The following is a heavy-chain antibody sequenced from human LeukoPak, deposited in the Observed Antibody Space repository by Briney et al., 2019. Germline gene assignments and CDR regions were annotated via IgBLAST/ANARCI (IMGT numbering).Heavy chain of an antibody. CDR3: ARWDGQGIAAAGLFDY. D-gene: IGHD6-13*01. CDR2: ISYDGSNK. J-gene: IGHJ4*02. CDR1: GFTFSSYA. V-gene: IGHV3-30*04. Sequence: GGSLRLSCAASGFTFSSYAMHWVRQAPGKGLEWVAVISYDGSNKYYADSVKGRFTISRDNSKNTLYLQMNSLRAEDTAVYYCARWDGQGIAAAGLFDYWGQGTLVTVSS.